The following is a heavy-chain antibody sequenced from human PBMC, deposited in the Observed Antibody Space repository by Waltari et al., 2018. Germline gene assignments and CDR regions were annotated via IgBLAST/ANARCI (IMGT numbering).Heavy chain of an antibody. CDR3: ASRGYSSSFPFDY. V-gene: IGHV4-34*01. Sequence: QVQLQQWGAGLLKPSETLSLTCAVYGGSFSGYYWSWIRQHPGKGLEWIGEINHSGSTNYNPSLKSRGTISVDTSKNQFSLKLGSVTAADTAVYYCASRGYSSSFPFDYWGQGTLVTVSS. D-gene: IGHD6-13*01. CDR1: GGSFSGYY. J-gene: IGHJ4*02. CDR2: INHSGST.